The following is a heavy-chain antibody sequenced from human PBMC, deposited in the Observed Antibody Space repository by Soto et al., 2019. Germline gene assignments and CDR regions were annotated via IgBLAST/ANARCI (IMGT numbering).Heavy chain of an antibody. J-gene: IGHJ6*02. D-gene: IGHD6-19*01. CDR3: ARVRRQWLALPEQYYYYGMDV. CDR2: INPSGGST. CDR1: AYTYTRYY. V-gene: IGHV1-46*01. Sequence: ASVKVSCKASAYTYTRYYMHWVRQSPGQGLEWIGIINPSGGSTSYAQKFQGRVTMTRDTSTSTVYMELSSLRSEDTAVYYCARVRRQWLALPEQYYYYGMDVWGQGTTVTVSS.